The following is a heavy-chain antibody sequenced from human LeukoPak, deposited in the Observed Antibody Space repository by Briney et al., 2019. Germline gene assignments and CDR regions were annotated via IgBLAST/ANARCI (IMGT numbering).Heavy chain of an antibody. CDR3: ARTQQLVLRSPLDP. J-gene: IGHJ5*02. CDR1: GYTFTSYD. D-gene: IGHD6-13*01. V-gene: IGHV1-8*03. CDR2: MNPYSANT. Sequence: ASVKVSCKASGYTFTSYDINWVRQATGQGLEWMGWMNPYSANTGYAQNFQGRITITRSTSISTAYMELSSLRSEDTAVYYCARTQQLVLRSPLDPWGQGTLVTVSS.